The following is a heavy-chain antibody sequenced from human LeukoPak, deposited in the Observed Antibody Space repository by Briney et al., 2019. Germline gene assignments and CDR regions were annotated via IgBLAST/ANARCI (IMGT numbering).Heavy chain of an antibody. Sequence: SETLSPTCTVSGGSISSYYWSWIRQPPGKGLEWIASIFYTGSSSYNPSLKTRVTISVDTSKNQLFLKLSSVTAADTAVYYCARQMAVAGDFDYWGQGTLVTVSS. CDR1: GGSISSYY. J-gene: IGHJ4*02. V-gene: IGHV4-59*08. CDR3: ARQMAVAGDFDY. CDR2: IFYTGSS. D-gene: IGHD6-19*01.